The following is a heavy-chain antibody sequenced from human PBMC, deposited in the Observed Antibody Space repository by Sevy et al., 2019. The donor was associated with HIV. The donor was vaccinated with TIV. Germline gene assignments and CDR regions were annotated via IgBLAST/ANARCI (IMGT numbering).Heavy chain of an antibody. CDR3: AKDPEGYDSSGYPYYYYGMDV. D-gene: IGHD3-22*01. CDR1: GFTFSSYA. V-gene: IGHV3-23*01. J-gene: IGHJ6*02. CDR2: ISGSGGST. Sequence: GGYLRLSCAASGFTFSSYAMSWVRQAPGKGLEWVSAISGSGGSTYYADSVKGRFTISRDNSKNTLYLQMNSLRAEDTAVYYCAKDPEGYDSSGYPYYYYGMDVWGQGTTVTVSS.